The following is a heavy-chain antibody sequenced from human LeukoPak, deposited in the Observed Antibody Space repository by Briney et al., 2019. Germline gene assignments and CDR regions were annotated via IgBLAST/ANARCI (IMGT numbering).Heavy chain of an antibody. J-gene: IGHJ3*02. V-gene: IGHV4-59*01. CDR1: GASISTYY. CDR2: LYNSGST. CDR3: ARGVTTPLDAFDI. Sequence: SETLSLTCTVSGASISTYYWNWMRQPPGKGLEWIGYLYNSGSTNYNPSLKSRATISVDMSKNQLSLKLSSVTAADTAVYYCARGVTTPLDAFDIWSQGTMVTVSS. D-gene: IGHD1-26*01.